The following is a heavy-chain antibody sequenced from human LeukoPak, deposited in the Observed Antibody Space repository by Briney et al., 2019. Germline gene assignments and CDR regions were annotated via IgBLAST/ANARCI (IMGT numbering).Heavy chain of an antibody. Sequence: VGSLRLSCAASGFTFSSFGMHWVRQAPGKGLEWVAVISYDGSYKNYVDSVKGRFTISRDISKNTLYLQMNSLRAEDTAVYYCAKRLGYYDSSEGYFDQWGQGTLVTVSS. CDR3: AKRLGYYDSSEGYFDQ. J-gene: IGHJ4*02. V-gene: IGHV3-30*18. CDR1: GFTFSSFG. D-gene: IGHD3-22*01. CDR2: ISYDGSYK.